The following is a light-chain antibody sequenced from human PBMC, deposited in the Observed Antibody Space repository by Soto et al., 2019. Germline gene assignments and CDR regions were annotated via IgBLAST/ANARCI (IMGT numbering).Light chain of an antibody. CDR1: HSVSSSY. CDR3: QQYGYSFWT. V-gene: IGKV3-20*01. CDR2: SAS. J-gene: IGKJ1*01. Sequence: LMLTRSPGTLSLTPVERATLSFMVSHSVSSSYLAWYQQKSGQAPRLLIYSASSRATGIPDRFSGSGSGTDYTLTISRLEPEDFAVYYCQQYGYSFWTFGQGSKVDIK.